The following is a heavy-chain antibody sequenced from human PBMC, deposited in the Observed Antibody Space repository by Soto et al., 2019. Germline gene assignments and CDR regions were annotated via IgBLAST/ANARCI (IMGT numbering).Heavy chain of an antibody. CDR2: IYYSGST. CDR3: ARYDRRGYYYYYGMDV. J-gene: IGHJ6*02. D-gene: IGHD3-22*01. Sequence: SETLSLTCTVSGGSISSGGYYWSWIRQHPGKGLEWIGYIYYSGSTYYNPSLKSRVTISVDTSKNQFSLKLSSVTAADTAVYYCARYDRRGYYYYYGMDVWGQGTTVTVSS. V-gene: IGHV4-31*03. CDR1: GGSISSGGYY.